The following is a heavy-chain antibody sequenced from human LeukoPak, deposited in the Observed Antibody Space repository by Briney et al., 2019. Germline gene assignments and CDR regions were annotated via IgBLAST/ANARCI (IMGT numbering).Heavy chain of an antibody. CDR1: GGSIRTSSYY. CDR2: IYYSGST. V-gene: IGHV4-61*05. J-gene: IGHJ4*02. Sequence: SETLSLTCVVSGGSIRTSSYYWAWIRQPPGKGLEWIGYIYYSGSTNYNPSLKSRVTISVDTSKNQFSLKLSSVTAADTAVYYCATYSHSSSWYYFDYWGQGTLVTVSS. CDR3: ATYSHSSSWYYFDY. D-gene: IGHD6-13*01.